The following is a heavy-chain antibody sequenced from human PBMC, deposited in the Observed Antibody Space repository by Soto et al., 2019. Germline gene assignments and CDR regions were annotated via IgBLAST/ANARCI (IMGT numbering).Heavy chain of an antibody. CDR1: GGSITGECYY. J-gene: IGHJ2*01. CDR2: IVXSGSL. V-gene: IGHV4-31*03. CDR3: ARSRLREQHFDS. D-gene: IGHD3-9*01. Sequence: SETLSLRCTVSGGSITGECYYGSWIRQLPGKGLEWIGYIVXSGSLFYNHFLESRASISAHSSKKQFSLKLSSVTAADTAVYYCARSRLREQHFDSWGRGTLVTVSS.